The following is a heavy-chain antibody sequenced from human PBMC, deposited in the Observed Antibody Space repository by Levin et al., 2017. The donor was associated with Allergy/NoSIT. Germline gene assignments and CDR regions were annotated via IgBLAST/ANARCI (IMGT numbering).Heavy chain of an antibody. D-gene: IGHD3-10*01. Sequence: GESLKISCKASGYTFTSYDINWVRQATGQGLEWMGWMNPNSGNTGYAQKFQGRVTMTRNTSISTAYMELSSLRSEDTAVYYCARLPNYYGSGSPPYYYGMDVWGQGTTVTVSS. CDR2: MNPNSGNT. CDR3: ARLPNYYGSGSPPYYYGMDV. CDR1: GYTFTSYD. J-gene: IGHJ6*02. V-gene: IGHV1-8*01.